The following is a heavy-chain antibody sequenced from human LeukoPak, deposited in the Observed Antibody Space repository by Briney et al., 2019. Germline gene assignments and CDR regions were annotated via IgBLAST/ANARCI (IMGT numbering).Heavy chain of an antibody. CDR1: GYTFTNYG. CDR3: ARDSSSSSNWFAP. V-gene: IGHV1-18*01. CDR2: ISAYNGNT. D-gene: IGHD6-6*01. Sequence: ASVKVSCKASGYTFTNYGISWVRQAPGQGLEWMGWISAYNGNTNYAQNLQGRVTMTTDTSTTTAYMELRSRRSDDTAVYYCARDSSSSSNWFAPWGQGTLVTVSS. J-gene: IGHJ5*02.